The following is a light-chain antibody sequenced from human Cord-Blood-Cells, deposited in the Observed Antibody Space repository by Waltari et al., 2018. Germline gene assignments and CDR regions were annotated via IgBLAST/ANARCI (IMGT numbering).Light chain of an antibody. CDR3: QQYYSTPYT. J-gene: IGKJ2*01. CDR2: CAS. CDR1: QSVLYSSNNKNY. V-gene: IGKV4-1*01. Sequence: DIVMTKSADSLAVSLGERATINCKSSQSVLYSSNNKNYLAWYQQKPGHPPKLLIYCASTPESGVPDRFSVSGSGTDFTLTIISLQAEDVAVYYCQQYYSTPYTFGQWTQLEIK.